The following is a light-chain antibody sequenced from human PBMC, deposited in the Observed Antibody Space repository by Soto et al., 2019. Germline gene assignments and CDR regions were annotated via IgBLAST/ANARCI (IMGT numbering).Light chain of an antibody. Sequence: QPVLTQPPSASASLGASVTLTCTLSSGYSSYKVDWYQQRPGKGPRFVMQVGTGGIVGSKGDGIPDRFSVLGSGLNRYLIIKNIHEEDESDYHCGADHGSGSNFVYVFGTGTKVTVL. CDR3: GADHGSGSNFVYV. V-gene: IGLV9-49*01. CDR2: VGTGGIVG. J-gene: IGLJ1*01. CDR1: SGYSSYK.